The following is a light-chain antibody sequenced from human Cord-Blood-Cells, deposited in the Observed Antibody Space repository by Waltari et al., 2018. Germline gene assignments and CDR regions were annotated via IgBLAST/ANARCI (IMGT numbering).Light chain of an antibody. CDR1: QRVSSSY. J-gene: IGKJ1*01. CDR3: QQYGSSPWT. V-gene: IGKV3-20*01. CDR2: GAS. Sequence: EIVLTQSPGTLSLSPGERATLSCRASQRVSSSYLAWYQQKPGQAPRRLIYGASSRATGIPDRFSGSGSGTDFTLTISRLEPEDFAVYYCQQYGSSPWTFGQGTKVELK.